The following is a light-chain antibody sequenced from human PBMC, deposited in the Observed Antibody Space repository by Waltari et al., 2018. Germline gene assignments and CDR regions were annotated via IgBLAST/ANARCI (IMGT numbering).Light chain of an antibody. Sequence: EAALTQSPSTLILSPGERATISYSTSRTVRNNYLAWYQQKPGQAPNLLIYGASSRATDIPDRFSGSGSGTDFSLTISSLEPEYFAAYYCQQNDISPLTFGGGTQLE. CDR1: RTVRNNY. V-gene: IGKV3-20*01. CDR2: GAS. J-gene: IGKJ4*01. CDR3: QQNDISPLT.